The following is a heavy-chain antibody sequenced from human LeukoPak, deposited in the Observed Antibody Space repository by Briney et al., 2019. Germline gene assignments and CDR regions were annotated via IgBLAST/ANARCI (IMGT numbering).Heavy chain of an antibody. CDR1: GFTFSSYA. CDR3: AKGGGYDILTGTRPFDH. Sequence: GGSLRLSCAASGFTFSSYAMSWVRQAPGRGPEWVSGIINSGDTTYYADSVKGRFIISRDNSKNTLYLQMNSLRAEDTATYYCAKGGGYDILTGTRPFDHWGQGSLVLVSS. J-gene: IGHJ4*02. CDR2: IINSGDTT. D-gene: IGHD3-9*01. V-gene: IGHV3-23*01.